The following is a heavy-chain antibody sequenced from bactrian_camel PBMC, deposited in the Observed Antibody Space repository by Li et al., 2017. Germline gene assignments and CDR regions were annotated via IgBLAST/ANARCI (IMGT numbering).Heavy chain of an antibody. Sequence: HVQLVESGGGSVQTGGSLRLACAASGSTLSSYCIGWFRQAPGKGRERIATVYTGGGSTYYVDSVKGRFTASQDNTKRTLYKTTLFLSMNSLTHDDTGVYYCAAHCSSSINYWGQGTQVTVS. J-gene: IGHJ4*01. CDR3: AAHCSSSINY. D-gene: IGHD3*01. CDR1: GSTLSSYC. V-gene: IGHV3S1*01. CDR2: VYTGGGST.